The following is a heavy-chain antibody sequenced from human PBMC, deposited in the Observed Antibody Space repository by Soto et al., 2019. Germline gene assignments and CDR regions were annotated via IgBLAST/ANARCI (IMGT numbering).Heavy chain of an antibody. V-gene: IGHV4-34*01. CDR1: GGSFSGYY. D-gene: IGHD2-2*01. CDR2: INHSGST. CDR3: ARGQLPVVPASSYIDY. J-gene: IGHJ4*02. Sequence: PSETLSLTCAVYGGSFSGYYWSWIRQPPGKGLEWIGEINHSGSTNYNPSLKSRVTISVDTSKNQFSLKLSSVTAADTAVYYCARGQLPVVPASSYIDYWGQGTLVTVSS.